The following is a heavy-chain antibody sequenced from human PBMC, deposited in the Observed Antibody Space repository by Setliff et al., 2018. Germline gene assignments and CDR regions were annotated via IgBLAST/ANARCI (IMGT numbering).Heavy chain of an antibody. CDR2: IHHSGST. CDR1: GGSFSDYW. V-gene: IGHV4-34*01. Sequence: PSETLSLTCAVYGGSFSDYWWSWIRQLPGKGLEWIAEIHHSGSTNFHPSLKSGVAMSVDPSKNQFYLNLRSVTAADTAVYFCARGTKTMVINYWYFDVWGRGTPVTVSS. J-gene: IGHJ2*01. CDR3: ARGTKTMVINYWYFDV. D-gene: IGHD4-17*01.